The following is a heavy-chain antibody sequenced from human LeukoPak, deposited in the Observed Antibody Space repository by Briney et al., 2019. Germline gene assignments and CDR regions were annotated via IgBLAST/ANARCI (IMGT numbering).Heavy chain of an antibody. J-gene: IGHJ6*03. CDR3: ARGGAAAGSKYYYYYYYMDV. CDR2: MNPNSGNT. D-gene: IGHD6-13*01. Sequence: RASVKVSCKASGYTFTSYDINWVRQATGQGLEWMGWMNPNSGNTGYAQKFQGRVTMTRNTSISTAYMELSSLRSEDTAVYYCARGGAAAGSKYYYYYYYMDVWGKGTTVTVSS. V-gene: IGHV1-8*01. CDR1: GYTFTSYD.